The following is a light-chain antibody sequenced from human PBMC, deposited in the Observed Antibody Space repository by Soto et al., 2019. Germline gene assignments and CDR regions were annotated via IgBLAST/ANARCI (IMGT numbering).Light chain of an antibody. CDR3: CSYAGSYTHVV. CDR2: DVS. Sequence: QSVLTRPRSVSGSPGQSVTISCTGTSSDVGGYNYVSWYQQHPGKAPKLMIYDVSKRPSGVPDRFSGSKSGNTASLTISGLQAEDEADYYCCSYAGSYTHVVFGGGTQLTVL. CDR1: SSDVGGYNY. J-gene: IGLJ2*01. V-gene: IGLV2-11*01.